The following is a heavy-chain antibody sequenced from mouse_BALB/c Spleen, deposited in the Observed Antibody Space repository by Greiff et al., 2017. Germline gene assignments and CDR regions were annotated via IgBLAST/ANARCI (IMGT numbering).Heavy chain of an antibody. CDR3: ARNDSHYDMDY. V-gene: IGHV2-6-4*01. D-gene: IGHD2-12*01. J-gene: IGHJ4*01. CDR1: GFSFSRYS. Sequence: VQLLESGPGLVAPSQSLSLTCTVSGFSFSRYSVHWVRQSPGKCLEWLGMIWGGGSTDYNSALKTRLCISKDNSKSQVFLKMNTLQTDDTAMYYCARNDSHYDMDYWGQGTSVTVSS. CDR2: IWGGGST.